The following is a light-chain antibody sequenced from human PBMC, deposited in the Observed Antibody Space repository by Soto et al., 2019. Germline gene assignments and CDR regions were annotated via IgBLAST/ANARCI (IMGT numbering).Light chain of an antibody. Sequence: EIVLTQSPGTLSLSPGERATLSCRASQSVSSSYLAWYQQKPGQAPRLLIYGASSRATGIPDRFSGSGSGTDVTLTISRLEPEDFAVYYCQQYGRSPGTCGQETKVEI. CDR2: GAS. CDR3: QQYGRSPGT. J-gene: IGKJ1*01. V-gene: IGKV3-20*01. CDR1: QSVSSSY.